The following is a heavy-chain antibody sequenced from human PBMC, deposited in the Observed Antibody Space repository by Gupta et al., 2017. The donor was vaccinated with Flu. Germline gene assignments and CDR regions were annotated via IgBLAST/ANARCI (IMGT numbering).Heavy chain of an antibody. CDR3: TREYGGRSLADP. D-gene: IGHD1-26*01. Sequence: WILQPPGKGLEWIGSIYYSGRTHYSPSLKSRVTISIDTSKNQFYLRLRSVTATDTAVYHCTREYGGRSLADPWGQGTLVSVSS. V-gene: IGHV4-39*02. J-gene: IGHJ5*02. CDR2: IYYSGRT.